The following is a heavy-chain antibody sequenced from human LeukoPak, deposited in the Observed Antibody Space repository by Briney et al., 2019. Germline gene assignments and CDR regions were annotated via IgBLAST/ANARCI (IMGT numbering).Heavy chain of an antibody. CDR3: ARSQLLWFGEFIYGMDV. D-gene: IGHD3-10*01. CDR1: GYTLTGDY. CDR2: INPNSGGT. J-gene: IGHJ6*02. Sequence: PSVKVSCKASGYTLTGDYMHWVRQAPGQGLEWMGWINPNSGGTNYAQKFQGRVTMTRDTSISTAYMELSRLRSDDTAVYYCARSQLLWFGEFIYGMDVWGQGTTVTVSS. V-gene: IGHV1-2*02.